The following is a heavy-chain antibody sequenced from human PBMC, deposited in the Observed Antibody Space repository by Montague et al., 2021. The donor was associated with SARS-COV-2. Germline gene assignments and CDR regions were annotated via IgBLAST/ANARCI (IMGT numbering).Heavy chain of an antibody. D-gene: IGHD2-21*01. V-gene: IGHV4-31*03. CDR1: GGSTNSGNYN. J-gene: IGHJ4*03. CDR3: ARVCGNLDPPDH. CDR2: IDYSGST. Sequence: TLSLTCTVSGGSTNSGNYNWSWNRQHPGKGLEWFGNIDYSGSTYYSPSLRSRLTISVDTSKKQLSLTVISVTAADTAVYYCARVCGNLDPPDHWGQGTLVTVSS.